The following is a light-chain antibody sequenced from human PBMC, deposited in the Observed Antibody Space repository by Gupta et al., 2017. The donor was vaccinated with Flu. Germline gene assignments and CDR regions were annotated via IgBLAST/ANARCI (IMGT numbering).Light chain of an antibody. V-gene: IGLV2-14*01. CDR2: EVS. CDR3: SSYTSSSTYI. Sequence: QSALTQPASVSGSPGQPLTISCTGTSSDVGLYKFVSWYQQYPGKAPKLMIYEVSDRPSGVSNRFSGSKSGNTASLTISGLQAEDEADYYCSSYTSSSTYIFGTGTKVIVL. CDR1: SSDVGLYKF. J-gene: IGLJ1*01.